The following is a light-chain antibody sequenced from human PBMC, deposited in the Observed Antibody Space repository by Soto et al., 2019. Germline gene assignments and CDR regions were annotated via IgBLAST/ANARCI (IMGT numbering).Light chain of an antibody. Sequence: DIQMTQSPSSLSASVADRVTITCRASQSIRRSLNWYQQKPGKAPNLLIYAASSLQTGVPSRFTGSGSGTDFTLTISNLQPEDAATYYCQRCKVAPFTFGGGTKVDIK. CDR1: QSIRRS. J-gene: IGKJ4*01. V-gene: IGKV1-39*02. CDR2: AAS. CDR3: QRCKVAPFT.